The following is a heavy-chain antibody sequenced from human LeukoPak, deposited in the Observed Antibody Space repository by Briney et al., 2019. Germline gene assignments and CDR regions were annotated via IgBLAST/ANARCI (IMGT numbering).Heavy chain of an antibody. D-gene: IGHD7-27*01. CDR2: INPISGGT. V-gene: IGHV1-2*02. J-gene: IGHJ4*02. CDR1: GYTFNDYY. CDR3: ARDRGRNWGSDY. Sequence: ASVKVSCKASGYTFNDYYMHWVRQAPGQGLELVGWINPISGGTDYAQKFQGRVTMTRDTSISTAYMELSRLRSDDTAVYYCARDRGRNWGSDYWGQGTLVTVSS.